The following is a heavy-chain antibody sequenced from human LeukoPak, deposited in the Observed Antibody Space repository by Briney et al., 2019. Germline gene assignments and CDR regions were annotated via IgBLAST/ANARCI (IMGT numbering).Heavy chain of an antibody. CDR2: FYHGGST. V-gene: IGHV4-38-2*02. D-gene: IGHD3-22*01. CDR1: GYSISTGYY. J-gene: IGHJ6*03. CDR3: ARDVVLIKPKPLLSPYYMDV. Sequence: SETLSLTCTVSGYSISTGYYWDWIRQPPGKGLEWIGTFYHGGSTYYNPSLKSRVTISVDTSKNQFSLKLSSVTAADTAVYYCARDVVLIKPKPLLSPYYMDVWGKGTTVTISS.